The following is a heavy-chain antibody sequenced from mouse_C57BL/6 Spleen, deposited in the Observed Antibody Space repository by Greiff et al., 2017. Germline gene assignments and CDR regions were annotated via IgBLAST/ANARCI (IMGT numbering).Heavy chain of an antibody. CDR1: GYTFTSYW. J-gene: IGHJ2*01. Sequence: QVHVKQPGAELVKPGASVKLSCKASGYTFTSYWMQWVKQRPGQGLEWIGEIDPSDSYTNYNQKFKGKATLTVDTSSCTAYMQLSSLTSEDSAVYYCARRDYSNYYFDYWGQGTTLTVSS. CDR2: IDPSDSYT. D-gene: IGHD2-5*01. V-gene: IGHV1-50*01. CDR3: ARRDYSNYYFDY.